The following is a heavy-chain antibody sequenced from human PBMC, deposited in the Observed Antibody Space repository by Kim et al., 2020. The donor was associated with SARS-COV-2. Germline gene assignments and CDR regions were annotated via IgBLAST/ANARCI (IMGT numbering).Heavy chain of an antibody. CDR2: INHDGSSN. D-gene: IGHD6-19*01. J-gene: IGHJ6*01. CDR1: GFTFSSYC. V-gene: IGHV3-74*01. Sequence: GGSLRLSCAASGFTFSSYCMNWVRQAPGKGLVWVSQINHDGSSNCYADSVKGRFTISSDNAKNTLYLQMNSLRAEDTAVYYCARVPCSDQRSYYYGMDV. CDR3: ARVPCSDQRSYYYGMDV.